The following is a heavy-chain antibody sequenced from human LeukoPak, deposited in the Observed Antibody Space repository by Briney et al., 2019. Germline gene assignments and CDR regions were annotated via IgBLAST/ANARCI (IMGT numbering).Heavy chain of an antibody. CDR3: AKEYTGTFSPFPSSFDI. V-gene: IGHV3-23*01. J-gene: IGHJ4*02. D-gene: IGHD1-26*01. CDR2: ITGSGGRT. Sequence: GGSLRLSCAASGFTFSSYAMNWVRQAPGKGLGWVSAITGSGGRTYYADSVKGRFTISTDNSKNTLYLQMNSLRAADTAIYYCAKEYTGTFSPFPSSFDIWGQGTLVTVSS. CDR1: GFTFSSYA.